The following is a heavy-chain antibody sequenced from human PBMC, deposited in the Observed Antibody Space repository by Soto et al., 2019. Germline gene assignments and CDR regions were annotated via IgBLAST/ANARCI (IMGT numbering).Heavy chain of an antibody. D-gene: IGHD1-26*01. CDR3: AIGYYSGSNPSAFVN. CDR1: GGTFSSYT. J-gene: IGHJ4*02. V-gene: IGHV1-69*01. Sequence: QLQLVQSGAEVREPGSSVKVSCKASGGTFSSYTVIWVRQAPGQGLEWMGGITPTLNIAKYAEKFQGRVTITADEATSTVNMHLSSLRSEDTAVYFCAIGYYSGSNPSAFVNWGQGTLVAVSS. CDR2: ITPTLNIA.